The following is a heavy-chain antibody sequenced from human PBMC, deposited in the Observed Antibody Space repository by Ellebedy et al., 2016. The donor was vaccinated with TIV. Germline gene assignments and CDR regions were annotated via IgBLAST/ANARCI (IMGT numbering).Heavy chain of an antibody. CDR1: GYTFTNYD. V-gene: IGHV1-69*06. Sequence: SVKVSCXASGYTFTNYDINWVRQATGQGLEWMGGIIPIFGTANYAQKFQGRVTITADKSTSTAYMELSSLRSEDTAVYYCARAPVSIKQYYYYGMDVWGQGTTVTVSS. CDR2: IIPIFGTA. D-gene: IGHD5/OR15-5a*01. J-gene: IGHJ6*02. CDR3: ARAPVSIKQYYYYGMDV.